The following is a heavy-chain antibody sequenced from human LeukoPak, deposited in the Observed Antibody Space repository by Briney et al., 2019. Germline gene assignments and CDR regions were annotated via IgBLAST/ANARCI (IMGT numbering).Heavy chain of an antibody. J-gene: IGHJ4*02. D-gene: IGHD1-26*01. CDR2: IWYDGSNK. V-gene: IGHV3-33*01. Sequence: GGSLRLSCAASGFTFSSYGMHWVRQAPGKGLEWVAVIWYDGSNKYYADSVKDRFTISRDNSKNTLYLQMNSLRAEDTAVYYCARDGGSNPFDYWGQGTLVTVSS. CDR3: ARDGGSNPFDY. CDR1: GFTFSSYG.